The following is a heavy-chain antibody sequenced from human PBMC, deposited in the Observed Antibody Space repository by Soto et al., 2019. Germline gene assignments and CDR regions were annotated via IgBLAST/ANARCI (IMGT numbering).Heavy chain of an antibody. D-gene: IGHD2-15*01. CDR2: INPNSGTT. CDR1: GYTFANYH. Sequence: ASVKVSCKASGYTFANYHMHWVRQAPGQGLEWMGIINPNSGTTTYAQRFQGRVTMTRDTSTTTVYMELSGLRSVDTAVYYCARSGGLDRDFNYWGQGSLVTVSS. J-gene: IGHJ4*02. CDR3: ARSGGLDRDFNY. V-gene: IGHV1-46*01.